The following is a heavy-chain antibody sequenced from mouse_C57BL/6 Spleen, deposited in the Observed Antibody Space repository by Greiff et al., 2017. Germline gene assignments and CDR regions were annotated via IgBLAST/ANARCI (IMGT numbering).Heavy chain of an antibody. CDR2: ISYDGSN. CDR3: ARGGDYDWFDY. J-gene: IGHJ2*01. D-gene: IGHD2-4*01. Sequence: ESGPGLVKPSQSLSLTCSVTGYSITSGYYWNWIRQFPGNKLEWMGYISYDGSNNYNPSLKNRISITRDTSKNQFFLKLNSVTTEDTATYYCARGGDYDWFDYWGQGTTLTVSS. V-gene: IGHV3-6*01. CDR1: GYSITSGYY.